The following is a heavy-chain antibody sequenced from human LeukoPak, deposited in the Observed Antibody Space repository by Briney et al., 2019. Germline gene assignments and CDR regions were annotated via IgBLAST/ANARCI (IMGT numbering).Heavy chain of an antibody. J-gene: IGHJ3*02. V-gene: IGHV3-30*04. Sequence: GGSLRLSCAASGFTFSSYAMHWVRQAPGKGLEWVAVISYDGSNKYYADSVKGRFTISRDNAKNSLYLQMNNLRAEDTAMFYCATSMAQDVDAFHIWGQGTMVTVSS. D-gene: IGHD2-21*01. CDR1: GFTFSSYA. CDR3: ATSMAQDVDAFHI. CDR2: ISYDGSNK.